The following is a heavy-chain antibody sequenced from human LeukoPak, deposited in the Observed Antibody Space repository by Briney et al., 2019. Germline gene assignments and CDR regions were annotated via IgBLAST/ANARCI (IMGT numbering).Heavy chain of an antibody. J-gene: IGHJ4*02. CDR1: GFTFSSYA. CDR2: ISGSGGST. D-gene: IGHD3-22*01. CDR3: AKQVTVIVVVPADY. Sequence: GGSLRLSCAASGFTFSSYAMSWVRQALGKGLEWVSAISGSGGSTYYADSVKGRFTISRDNSKNTLYLQMNSLRAEDTAVYYCAKQVTVIVVVPADYWGQGTLVTVSS. V-gene: IGHV3-23*01.